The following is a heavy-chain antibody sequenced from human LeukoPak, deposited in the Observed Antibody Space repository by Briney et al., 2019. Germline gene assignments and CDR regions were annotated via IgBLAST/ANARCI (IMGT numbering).Heavy chain of an antibody. CDR3: AREGGRSWSFDY. J-gene: IGHJ4*02. D-gene: IGHD6-13*01. CDR1: GYSISSGYY. CDR2: IYHSGST. V-gene: IGHV4-38-2*02. Sequence: PSETLSLTCTVSGYSISSGYYWGWIRQPPGKGLEWIGSIYHSGSTYYNPSLKSRVTISVDTSKNQFSLQLSSVTAADTAVYYCAREGGRSWSFDYWGQGTMVTVSS.